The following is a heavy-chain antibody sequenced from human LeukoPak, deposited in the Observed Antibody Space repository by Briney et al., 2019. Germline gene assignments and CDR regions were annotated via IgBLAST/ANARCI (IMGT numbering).Heavy chain of an antibody. CDR2: ISGSGGST. CDR3: AKSGDCSSTSCQKTDYYYMDV. V-gene: IGHV3-23*01. D-gene: IGHD2-2*01. CDR1: GFTFSSYA. J-gene: IGHJ6*03. Sequence: GGSLRLSCAASGFTFSSYAMSWVRQAPGKGLEWVSAISGSGGSTYYADSVKGRFTTSRDNSKNTLYLQMNSLRAEDTAVYYCAKSGDCSSTSCQKTDYYYMDVWGKGTTVTVSS.